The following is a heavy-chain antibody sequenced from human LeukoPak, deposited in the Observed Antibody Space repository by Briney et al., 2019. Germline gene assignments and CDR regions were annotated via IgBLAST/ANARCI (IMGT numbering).Heavy chain of an antibody. CDR1: GYSFTSYW. D-gene: IGHD3-22*01. Sequence: GESLKISCKGSGYSFTSYWIGWVRQMPGKGLEWMGIIYPGDSDTRYSPSLQGQVTISADKSISTAYLQWSSLKASDTAMYYCARNVYYDSSGYSGGWIDYWGQGPLVPVPS. J-gene: IGHJ4*02. V-gene: IGHV5-51*01. CDR3: ARNVYYDSSGYSGGWIDY. CDR2: IYPGDSDT.